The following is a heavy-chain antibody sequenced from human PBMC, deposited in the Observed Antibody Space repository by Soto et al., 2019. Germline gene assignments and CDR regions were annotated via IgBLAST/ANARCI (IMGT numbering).Heavy chain of an antibody. Sequence: QITLRESGPSLVQPTETLTLTCTFSGFSLTTTGVGVGWIRQPPGKALEWLAVVFWDGGERYSPSLKSRVTITKDTTNDQVGLTMTNMHPQDTATYYFKQVDGGGSWGGYFHSWGQGTLVTVSS. D-gene: IGHD1-26*01. V-gene: IGHV2-5*02. CDR1: GFSLTTTGVG. CDR3: KQVDGGGSWGGYFHS. CDR2: VFWDGGE. J-gene: IGHJ4*02.